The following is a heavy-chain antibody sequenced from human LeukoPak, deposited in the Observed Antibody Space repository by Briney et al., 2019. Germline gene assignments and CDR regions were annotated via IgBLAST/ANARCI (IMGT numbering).Heavy chain of an antibody. CDR3: AISGSYYLARSQLFDY. CDR2: IYYSGST. Sequence: WVRQPPGKGLEWIGSIYYSGSTYYNPSLKSRVTISVDTSKNQFSLKLSSVTAADTAVYYCAISGSYYLARSQLFDYWGQGTLVTVSS. D-gene: IGHD1-26*01. J-gene: IGHJ4*02. V-gene: IGHV4-39*01.